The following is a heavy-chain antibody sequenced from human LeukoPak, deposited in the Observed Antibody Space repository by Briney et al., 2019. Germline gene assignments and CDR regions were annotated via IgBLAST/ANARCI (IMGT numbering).Heavy chain of an antibody. CDR1: GYTFTSYA. Sequence: ASVKVSCKASGYTFTSYAMNWVRQAPGQGLEWMGWINTNTGNPTYAQGFTGRFVFSLDTSVSTAYLQISSLKAEDTAVYYCARDSSGPLGTSYYYYYYGMDVWGQGTTVTVSS. D-gene: IGHD6-19*01. CDR2: INTNTGNP. J-gene: IGHJ6*02. CDR3: ARDSSGPLGTSYYYYYYGMDV. V-gene: IGHV7-4-1*02.